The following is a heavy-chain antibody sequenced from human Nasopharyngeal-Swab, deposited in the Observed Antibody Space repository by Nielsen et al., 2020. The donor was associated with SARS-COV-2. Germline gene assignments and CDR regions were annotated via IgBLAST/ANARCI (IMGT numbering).Heavy chain of an antibody. CDR1: GYIFTVYY. D-gene: IGHD3-3*01. Sequence: ASVQVSCKASGYIFTVYYIHWVRQAPGHGPQWMGRINPNSGGTNYAQTFQGRVTMTTDTSITTAYLEVSSLRSEDTAVYYCARTLTRSITIFGVVIPNWFDPWGQGTLVTVSS. J-gene: IGHJ5*02. CDR3: ARTLTRSITIFGVVIPNWFDP. CDR2: INPNSGGT. V-gene: IGHV1-2*06.